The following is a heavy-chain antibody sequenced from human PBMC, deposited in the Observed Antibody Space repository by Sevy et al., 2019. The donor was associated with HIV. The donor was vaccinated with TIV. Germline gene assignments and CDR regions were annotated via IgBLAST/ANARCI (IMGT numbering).Heavy chain of an antibody. V-gene: IGHV5-51*01. CDR2: IYPGDSDT. Sequence: GESLKISCKGSGYSFTSYWIGWVRQMPGKGLEWMGIIYPGDSDTRYSPSFQGQVTISADKSISTAYLQWSSLKASDTAMYYCARQGAFGGVIVRSFDYWGHGTLVTVSS. D-gene: IGHD3-16*02. J-gene: IGHJ4*01. CDR3: ARQGAFGGVIVRSFDY. CDR1: GYSFTSYW.